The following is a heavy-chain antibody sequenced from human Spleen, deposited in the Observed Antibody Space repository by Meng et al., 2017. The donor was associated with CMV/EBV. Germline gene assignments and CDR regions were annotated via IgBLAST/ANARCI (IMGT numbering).Heavy chain of an antibody. Sequence: SGPTLVKPTQTLTLTCTFSGFSLSTSGVGVGWIRQPPGKALEWLALIYWNVDKRYSPSLKSRLAISKDTSKNQVVLTMTNMDPVDTATYYCAHLRSSLVVPASAWFDPWGQGTLVTVSS. J-gene: IGHJ5*02. CDR1: GFSLSTSGVG. V-gene: IGHV2-5*01. CDR3: AHLRSSLVVPASAWFDP. D-gene: IGHD2-2*01. CDR2: IYWNVDK.